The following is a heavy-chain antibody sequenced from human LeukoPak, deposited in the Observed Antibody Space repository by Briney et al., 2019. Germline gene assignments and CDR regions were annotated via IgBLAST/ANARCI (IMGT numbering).Heavy chain of an antibody. CDR2: INHSGST. J-gene: IGHJ5*02. Sequence: SETLSLTSAVAGVSFTGDYWSSIRQPPGKGLEWIGEINHSGSTNYNPSLKSRVTISVDTSKNQFSLKLTSVTAADTPVYYCGRRRPNSYDRGGRRFDLWGQGTLVTVSS. D-gene: IGHD3-22*01. V-gene: IGHV4-34*01. CDR1: GVSFTGDY. CDR3: GRRRPNSYDRGGRRFDL.